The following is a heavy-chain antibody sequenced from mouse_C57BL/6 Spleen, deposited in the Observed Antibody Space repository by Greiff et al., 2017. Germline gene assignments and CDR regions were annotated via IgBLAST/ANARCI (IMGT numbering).Heavy chain of an antibody. CDR1: GYTFTSYW. CDR2: FHPNSGST. V-gene: IGHV1-64*01. J-gene: IGHJ2*01. Sequence: VQLQQPGAELVKPGASVKLSCKASGYTFTSYWMHWVKQRPGQGLEWIGMFHPNSGSTNYNEKFKSKATLTVDKSSSTAYMQLSSLTSEDSAVYYCARSGLMYYFDYWGQGTTLTVSS. CDR3: ARSGLMYYFDY. D-gene: IGHD3-1*01.